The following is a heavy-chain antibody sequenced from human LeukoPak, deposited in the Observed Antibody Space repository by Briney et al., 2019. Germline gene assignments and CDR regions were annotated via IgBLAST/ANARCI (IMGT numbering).Heavy chain of an antibody. V-gene: IGHV1-46*01. CDR1: GYTFTSYY. D-gene: IGHD7-27*01. CDR3: ARDPEANWAFFDH. J-gene: IGHJ4*02. Sequence: GASVKVSCKASGYTFTSYYIHWVRQAPGHGLEWMGVINPSGGSTTYAQNFQGRVTMTRDTSTTTVYMEVSSLRSADTALYYCARDPEANWAFFDHWGQGTLVTVSS. CDR2: INPSGGST.